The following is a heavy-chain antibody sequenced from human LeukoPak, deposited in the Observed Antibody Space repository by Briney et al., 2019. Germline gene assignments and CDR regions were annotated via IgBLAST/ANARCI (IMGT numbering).Heavy chain of an antibody. D-gene: IGHD4-17*01. J-gene: IGHJ6*02. CDR2: INPNSGGA. CDR3: ARVLYGDNGMDV. V-gene: IGHV1-2*02. CDR1: GYTFTGYY. Sequence: ASVKVSCKASGYTFTGYYMHLVRQAPGQGLEWMGWINPNSGGANYAQKFQGRVTMTRDTSISTAYMELSRLRSDDTAVYYCARVLYGDNGMDVWGQGTTVTVSS.